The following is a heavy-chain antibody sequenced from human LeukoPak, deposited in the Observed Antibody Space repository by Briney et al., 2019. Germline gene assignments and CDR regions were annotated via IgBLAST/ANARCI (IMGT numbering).Heavy chain of an antibody. Sequence: PGGSLRLSCAASGFTFSSYAMHWVRQAPGKGLEWVAVISYDGSNKYYADSVKGRFTISRDNSKNTLYLQMNSLRAEDTAVYYCAREGSSGYPPPVDYWGQGTLVTVSS. V-gene: IGHV3-30-3*01. D-gene: IGHD3-22*01. CDR2: ISYDGSNK. CDR3: AREGSSGYPPPVDY. J-gene: IGHJ4*02. CDR1: GFTFSSYA.